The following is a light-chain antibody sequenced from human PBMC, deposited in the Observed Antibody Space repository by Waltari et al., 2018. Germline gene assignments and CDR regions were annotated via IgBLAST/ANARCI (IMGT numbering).Light chain of an antibody. J-gene: IGKJ2*01. CDR3: QQYGSSVMYT. Sequence: RASQSITKKYFAWYQQKRGQAPRLLIYGASSRAAGVPDRFSGSGSGTDFTLTISRLEPEDFAVYYCQQYGSSVMYTFGQGTKLEIK. V-gene: IGKV3-20*01. CDR2: GAS. CDR1: QSITKKY.